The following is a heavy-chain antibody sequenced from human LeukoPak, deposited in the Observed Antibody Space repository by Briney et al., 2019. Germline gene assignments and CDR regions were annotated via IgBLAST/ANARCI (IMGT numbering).Heavy chain of an antibody. Sequence: WASVKVSCEVSGYTLTELSMHWVRQAPGKGLEWMGGFDPEDGETIYAQKFQGRVTMTEDTSTDTAYMELSSLRSEDTAVYYCATVIGYYGNWVDPWGQGTLVTVSS. D-gene: IGHD3-3*01. CDR3: ATVIGYYGNWVDP. J-gene: IGHJ5*02. V-gene: IGHV1-24*01. CDR1: GYTLTELS. CDR2: FDPEDGET.